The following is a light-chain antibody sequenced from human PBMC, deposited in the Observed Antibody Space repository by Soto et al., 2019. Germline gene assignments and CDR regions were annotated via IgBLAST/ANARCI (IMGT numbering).Light chain of an antibody. J-gene: IGKJ4*01. CDR3: QHYRNSPLT. Sequence: VLTQSPGTLSLPPGERATLFCRAGQSVSSSDLAWYQQKPDQAPRLLIYGASSRATGIPDRFSGSGSGTDFTVTISSLEPEDVAVYYCQHYRNSPLTFGGGTKVEIK. CDR1: QSVSSSD. V-gene: IGKV3-20*01. CDR2: GAS.